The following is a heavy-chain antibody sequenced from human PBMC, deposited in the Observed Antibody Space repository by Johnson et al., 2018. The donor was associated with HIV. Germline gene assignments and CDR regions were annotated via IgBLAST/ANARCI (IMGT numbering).Heavy chain of an antibody. CDR3: AKAFEYSSSSMAFDI. Sequence: QVQLVESGGGVVQPGGSLRLSCAASGFTFSSYGMHWVRQAPGKGLEWVAFIRYDVSNKYYADSVKGRFTISRDNSKNTLYLQMNSLRAEDTAVYYCAKAFEYSSSSMAFDIWGQGTMVTVSS. CDR2: IRYDVSNK. CDR1: GFTFSSYG. J-gene: IGHJ3*02. V-gene: IGHV3-30*02. D-gene: IGHD6-6*01.